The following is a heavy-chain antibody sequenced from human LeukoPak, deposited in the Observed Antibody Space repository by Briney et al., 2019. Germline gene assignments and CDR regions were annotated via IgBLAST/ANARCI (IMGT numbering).Heavy chain of an antibody. Sequence: SETLSLTCTVSGGSINSYYWSWIRQPAGKGLEWIGRIYTRGGTNYNPSLKSRVTISVDKSKNQFSLKLRSVTAADTAVYYCATDYGELDFDSWGQGTLVTVSS. CDR2: IYTRGGT. J-gene: IGHJ4*02. D-gene: IGHD4-17*01. CDR3: ATDYGELDFDS. CDR1: GGSINSYY. V-gene: IGHV4-4*07.